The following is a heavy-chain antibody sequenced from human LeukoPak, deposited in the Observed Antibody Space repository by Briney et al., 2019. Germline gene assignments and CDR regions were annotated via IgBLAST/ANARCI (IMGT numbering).Heavy chain of an antibody. CDR3: ARDPETKRGRDGLDY. CDR1: GFTFSNDW. CDR2: IKGDGSAK. Sequence: GGSLTLSCAVSGFTFSNDWMSWVRQAPGKGLEWMASIKGDGSAKYYVDSVKGRFTISRNNAKNSMYLQRNSLRAEDTAVYYCARDPETKRGRDGLDYWGAGTLVIVSS. V-gene: IGHV3-7*01. D-gene: IGHD1-14*01. J-gene: IGHJ4*02.